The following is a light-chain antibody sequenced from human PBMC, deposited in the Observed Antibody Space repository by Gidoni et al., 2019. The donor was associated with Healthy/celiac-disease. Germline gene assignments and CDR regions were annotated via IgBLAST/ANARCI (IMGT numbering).Light chain of an antibody. CDR1: QSVSSSY. V-gene: IGKV3-20*01. CDR3: QQYGFPSVA. Sequence: EIVLTQSPGTLSLSPGERATLSCRASQSVSSSYLAWYQQKPGQAPRLLIYGASSRATGIPDRFSGSGSGTDFTLTISRLESEDFAVYYCQQYGFPSVAFGQGTKLEIK. CDR2: GAS. J-gene: IGKJ2*01.